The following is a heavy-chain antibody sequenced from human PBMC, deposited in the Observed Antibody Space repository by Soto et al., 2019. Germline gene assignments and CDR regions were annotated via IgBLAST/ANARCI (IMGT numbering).Heavy chain of an antibody. Sequence: EVQLLESGGGLVQPGGSLRLSCAASGFTFSSYAMSWVRQAPGKGLEWVSAISGSGGSTYYADSVKGRFTISRDNSKNTLNLQMNSLRAEDTAVYYCAKANGYYYYYGMDVWGQGTTVTVSS. J-gene: IGHJ6*02. CDR2: ISGSGGST. V-gene: IGHV3-23*01. CDR1: GFTFSSYA. CDR3: AKANGYYYYYGMDV.